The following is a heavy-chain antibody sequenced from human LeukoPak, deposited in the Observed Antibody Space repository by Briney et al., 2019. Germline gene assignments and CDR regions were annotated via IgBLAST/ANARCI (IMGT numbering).Heavy chain of an antibody. D-gene: IGHD6-13*01. V-gene: IGHV4-38-2*02. CDR2: IYHSGST. CDR3: ARSGRYSSSSDY. CDR1: GYSISSGYY. J-gene: IGHJ4*02. Sequence: PSETLSLTCTVSGYSISSGYYWGWIQQPPGKGLEWIGSIYHSGSTYYNPSLKSRVTISVDTSKNQFSLKLSSVTAADTAVYYCARSGRYSSSSDYWGQGTLVTVSS.